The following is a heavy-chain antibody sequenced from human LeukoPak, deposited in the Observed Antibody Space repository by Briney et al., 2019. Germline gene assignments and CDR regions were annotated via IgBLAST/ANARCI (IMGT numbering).Heavy chain of an antibody. CDR3: AREAVVVAALDY. D-gene: IGHD2-15*01. CDR1: GGSISGSSYY. V-gene: IGHV4-39*02. Sequence: SETLSLTCTVSGGSISGSSYYWGWIRQPPGKGLEWIGSIYYSGSTYYNPSLKSRVTISVDTSKNQFSLKLNSVTATDTAVYYCAREAVVVAALDYWGQGTLVTVSS. J-gene: IGHJ4*02. CDR2: IYYSGST.